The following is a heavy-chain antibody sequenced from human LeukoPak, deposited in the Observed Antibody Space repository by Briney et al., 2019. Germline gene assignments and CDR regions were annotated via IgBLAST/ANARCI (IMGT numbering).Heavy chain of an antibody. CDR2: IYYSGST. J-gene: IGHJ3*01. D-gene: IGHD3-22*01. Sequence: SETLSPTCTVSGGSISSYYWSWIRQPPGKGLEWIGYIYYSGSTNYNPSLKSRVTISVDTSKNQFSLKLSSVTAADTAVYYCARGTPDSSGYSPWGQGTMVTVSS. CDR1: GGSISSYY. CDR3: ARGTPDSSGYSP. V-gene: IGHV4-59*01.